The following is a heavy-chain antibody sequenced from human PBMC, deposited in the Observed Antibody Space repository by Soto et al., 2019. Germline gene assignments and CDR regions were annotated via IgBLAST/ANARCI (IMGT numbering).Heavy chain of an antibody. Sequence: PGGSLKLSCSASGFTFSSYTINWVRQAPGKGLEWVSSISSTNSYIYYADSVKGRFTISRDNAKNSLYLQMNSLRAEDTALYYFARDPAYCSSTSCYFDYWGQGTLVTVSS. CDR3: ARDPAYCSSTSCYFDY. D-gene: IGHD2-2*01. J-gene: IGHJ4*02. CDR2: ISSTNSYI. V-gene: IGHV3-21*01. CDR1: GFTFSSYT.